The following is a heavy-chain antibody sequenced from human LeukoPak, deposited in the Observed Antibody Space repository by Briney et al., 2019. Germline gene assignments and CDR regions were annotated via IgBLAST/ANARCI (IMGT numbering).Heavy chain of an antibody. V-gene: IGHV3-53*01. CDR2: IYSGGST. CDR1: GFTVSSNY. CDR3: ARDLCSTTSCLDY. D-gene: IGHD2-2*01. Sequence: GGSLRLSCAASGFTVSSNYMSWVRQASGKGLEWVSVIYSGGSTYYADSVKGRFTISRDDSKNTLYLQMNSLRPEDTAVYYCARDLCSTTSCLDYWGQGTLVTVSS. J-gene: IGHJ4*02.